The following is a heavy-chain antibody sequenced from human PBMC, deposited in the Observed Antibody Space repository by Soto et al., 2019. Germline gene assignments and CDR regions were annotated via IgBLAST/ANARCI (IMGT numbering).Heavy chain of an antibody. CDR2: INPANGNS. CDR1: GYTVTAYA. Sequence: QVQLAQSGAEERKPGASVKVSCEATGYTVTAYAMHWVRQAPGQRLEWMGWINPANGNSKYSQKFQGRLTITSDTSAKTVYMELSSLTSEDTAMYYCTRSAISPYGGLIGPFDYWGQGNLVTVSS. D-gene: IGHD3-16*02. V-gene: IGHV1-3*05. CDR3: TRSAISPYGGLIGPFDY. J-gene: IGHJ4*02.